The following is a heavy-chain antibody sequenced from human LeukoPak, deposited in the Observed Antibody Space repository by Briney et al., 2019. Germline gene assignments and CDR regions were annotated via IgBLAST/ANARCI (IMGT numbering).Heavy chain of an antibody. Sequence: GVSLRLSCAASGFTFSRYAMSWVREAPGKGLKWVSEIRGSRGSTYCEDSVKGRLTISRDNSKNTQYLQMNSLRAGNTAVYYCANMQWLMDYWGQGTLVTVSS. CDR1: GFTFSRYA. CDR2: IRGSRGST. J-gene: IGHJ4*02. V-gene: IGHV3-23*01. D-gene: IGHD6-19*01. CDR3: ANMQWLMDY.